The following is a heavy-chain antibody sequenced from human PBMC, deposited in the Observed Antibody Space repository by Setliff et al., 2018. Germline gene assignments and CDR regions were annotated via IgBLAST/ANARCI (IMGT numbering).Heavy chain of an antibody. CDR3: AKSGGDHCCPLYHHYYMDA. CDR2: TSSGSNSI. D-gene: IGHD2-21*02. CDR1: GFTFSIYS. J-gene: IGHJ6*03. V-gene: IGHV3-48*01. Sequence: VGSLRLSCAASGFTFSIYSMNWVRQAPGKGLEWISYTSSGSNSIYYADSVMGRFTISRDNARNSLYLQMNRLRPEDTGVYYCAKSGGDHCCPLYHHYYMDAWGTGTTVTVSS.